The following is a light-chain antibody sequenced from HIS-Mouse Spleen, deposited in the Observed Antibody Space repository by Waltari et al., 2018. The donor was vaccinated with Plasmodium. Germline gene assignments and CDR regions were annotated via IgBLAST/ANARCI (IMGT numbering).Light chain of an antibody. J-gene: IGKJ2*01. CDR3: QQYNNPRTT. CDR2: GAS. V-gene: IGKV3-15*01. CDR1: QRVSSN. Sequence: EIVMTQSPATLSVSPGERAPLSCRASQRVSSNLAWYQQKPGQAPRLLIYGASTRATGIPARFSGSGSGTEFTLTISSLQSEDFAVYYCQQYNNPRTTFGQGTKLEIK.